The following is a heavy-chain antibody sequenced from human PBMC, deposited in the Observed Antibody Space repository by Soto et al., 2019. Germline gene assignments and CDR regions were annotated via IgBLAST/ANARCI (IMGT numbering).Heavy chain of an antibody. J-gene: IGHJ6*03. V-gene: IGHV3-23*01. CDR3: VKSSSWANYYFMDV. CDR1: GFTFSSYA. D-gene: IGHD2-2*01. Sequence: GSLRLSCAASGFTFSSYAMSWVRQAPGKGLEWVSVISGSGDTTNYADSVKDRFTISRDNSKNSLYLQMNSLRVEDTAIYYCVKSSSWANYYFMDVCGKGTTVTVSS. CDR2: ISGSGDTT.